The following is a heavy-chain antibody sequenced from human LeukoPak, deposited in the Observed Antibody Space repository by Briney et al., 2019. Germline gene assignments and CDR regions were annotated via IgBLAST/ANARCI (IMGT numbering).Heavy chain of an antibody. CDR3: AREAVAGTGWFDP. D-gene: IGHD6-19*01. CDR2: INSDGSST. CDR1: GVTSSSYS. Sequence: SVGSLRLSCAASGVTSSSYSIHWVRQAPGKGLVWVSRINSDGSSTSYADSVKGRFTISSDNAKNTLYLQMNNLRAEGTAVYYCAREAVAGTGWFDPWGQGTLVTVSS. V-gene: IGHV3-74*01. J-gene: IGHJ5*02.